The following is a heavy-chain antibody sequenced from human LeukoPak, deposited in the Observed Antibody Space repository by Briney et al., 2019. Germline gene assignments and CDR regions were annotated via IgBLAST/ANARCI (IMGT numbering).Heavy chain of an antibody. CDR2: ISAYNGNT. V-gene: IGHV1-18*01. CDR3: ARDERVVVTAIGFYSDY. J-gene: IGHJ4*02. Sequence: ASVKVSCKASGYTFTSYGISWVRQAPGQELEWMGWISAYNGNTNYAQKLQGRVTMTTDTSTSTAYMELRSLRSDDTAVYYCARDERVVVTAIGFYSDYWGQGTLVTVSS. CDR1: GYTFTSYG. D-gene: IGHD2-21*02.